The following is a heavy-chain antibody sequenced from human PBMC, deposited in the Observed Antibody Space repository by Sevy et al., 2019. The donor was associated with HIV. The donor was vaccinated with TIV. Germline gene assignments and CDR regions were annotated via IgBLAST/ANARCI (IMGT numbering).Heavy chain of an antibody. CDR3: ARGGSDGYKRWDS. CDR1: GGSISSDY. Sequence: SETLSLTCTVSGGSISSDYWSWIRQPPGKGLEWIGYISYSGSTNYNPSLKSRFTISIDSSKNQFSQTLSSVTAAETAVYYCARGGSDGYKRWDSWGHGTLVTVS. J-gene: IGHJ5*01. V-gene: IGHV4-59*01. D-gene: IGHD2-21*01. CDR2: ISYSGST.